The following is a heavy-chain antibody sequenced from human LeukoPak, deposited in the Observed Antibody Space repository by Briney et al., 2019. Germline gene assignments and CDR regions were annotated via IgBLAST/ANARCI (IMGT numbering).Heavy chain of an antibody. CDR3: ARVSDNWNFDY. J-gene: IGHJ4*02. CDR1: GGAISSYY. V-gene: IGHV4-59*12. D-gene: IGHD1-20*01. Sequence: PSETLSLTCTVSGGAISSYYWSWIRQPPGKGLEWIGYIYYSGRTSYNPSLKSRLSISVDTSKNQFSLKLSSVTAADTAVYYCARVSDNWNFDYWGQGTLVTVSS. CDR2: IYYSGRT.